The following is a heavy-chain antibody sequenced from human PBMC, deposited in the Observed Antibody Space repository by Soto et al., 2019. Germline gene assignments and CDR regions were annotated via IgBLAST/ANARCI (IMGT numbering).Heavy chain of an antibody. CDR1: GGTFSSYA. V-gene: IGHV1-69*13. CDR2: IIPIFGTA. J-gene: IGHJ4*02. Sequence: SVKVSCKASGGTFSSYAISWVRQAPGQGLEWMGGIIPIFGTANYAQKFQGRVTITADESTSTAYMELSSLRSEDTAVYYCARVISYYYGSGSYSYWGQGTLVTV. CDR3: ARVISYYYGSGSYSY. D-gene: IGHD3-10*01.